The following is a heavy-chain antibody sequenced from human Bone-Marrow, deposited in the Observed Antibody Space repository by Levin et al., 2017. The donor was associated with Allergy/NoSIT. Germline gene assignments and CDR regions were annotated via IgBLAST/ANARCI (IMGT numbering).Heavy chain of an antibody. D-gene: IGHD2-2*01. Sequence: SETLSLTCTVSGASVSGSDYYWSWIRRPPGKGLEWIAYIYHNGITYYSPSLKSRLTTSIDMSKNQFSLNLNSVTAADTAVYYCARSPDCTTTSCFSHFDSWGQGALVTVSS. CDR2: IYHNGIT. J-gene: IGHJ4*02. V-gene: IGHV4-30-4*01. CDR1: GASVSGSDYY. CDR3: ARSPDCTTTSCFSHFDS.